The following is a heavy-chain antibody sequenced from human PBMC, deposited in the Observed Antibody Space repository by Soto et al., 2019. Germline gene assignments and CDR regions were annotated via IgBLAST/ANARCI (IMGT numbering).Heavy chain of an antibody. D-gene: IGHD1-1*01. CDR1: GFSFDTYA. J-gene: IGHJ6*02. CDR3: ARVTPGINLYYFSGLDV. Sequence: QVHLLESGGGVVQPGKSLRLSCVASGFSFDTYAIHWVRQAPGKGLQWVALISYEGSNTYYADSVRGRFTISRDNSKNTLYLQMSTLRPEDSGVYYCARVTPGINLYYFSGLDVWGQGTSVTVSS. V-gene: IGHV3-30*15. CDR2: ISYEGSNT.